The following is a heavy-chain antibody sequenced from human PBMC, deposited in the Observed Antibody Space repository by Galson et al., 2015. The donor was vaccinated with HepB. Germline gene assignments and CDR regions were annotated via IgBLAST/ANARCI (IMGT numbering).Heavy chain of an antibody. CDR3: GGNYGSGSPGNYYYGMDV. D-gene: IGHD3-10*01. CDR2: MNPNSGNT. J-gene: IGHJ6*02. Sequence: SVKVSCKASGYTFTSYDINWVRQATGQGLEWMGWMNPNSGNTGYAQKFQGRVTMTRNTSISTAYMELSSLRSEDTAVYYCGGNYGSGSPGNYYYGMDVWGQGTTVTVSS. CDR1: GYTFTSYD. V-gene: IGHV1-8*01.